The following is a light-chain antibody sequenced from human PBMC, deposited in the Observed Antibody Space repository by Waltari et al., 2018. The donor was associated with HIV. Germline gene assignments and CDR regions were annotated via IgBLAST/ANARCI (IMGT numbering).Light chain of an antibody. Sequence: SYELTQPPSLSVSPGQTARINCPGAALSMQYGYWYQQKPGQAPVLVIYKDSERSSGIPERFSGSSSGTTVTLTISGAQAEDEAAYFCQSTDRSGSYIIFGGGTKLTVL. V-gene: IGLV3-25*03. CDR1: ALSMQY. J-gene: IGLJ2*01. CDR3: QSTDRSGSYII. CDR2: KDS.